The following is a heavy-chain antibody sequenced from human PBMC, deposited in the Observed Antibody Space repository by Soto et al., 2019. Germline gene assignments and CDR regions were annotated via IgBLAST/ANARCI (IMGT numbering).Heavy chain of an antibody. CDR1: GFTFSSYW. CDR3: ARGVPYSSSEVDY. CDR2: VNGDGSST. V-gene: IGHV3-74*01. Sequence: EVQLVESGGGLVQPGGSLRLSCAASGFTFSSYWMHWVRQAPGKGLVWVSRVNGDGSSTSYADSVKGRFTISRDNAKNTLYLRMNSLRVEDTAVYYCARGVPYSSSEVDYWGQGTLVTVSS. D-gene: IGHD6-6*01. J-gene: IGHJ4*02.